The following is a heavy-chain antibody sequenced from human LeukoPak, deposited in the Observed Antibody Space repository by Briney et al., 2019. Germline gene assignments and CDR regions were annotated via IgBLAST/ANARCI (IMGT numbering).Heavy chain of an antibody. Sequence: SETLSLTCTVSGGSISSGSYYWSWIRQPAGKGLEWTGRIYTSGSTNYNPSLKSRVTISVDTSKNQFSLKLSSVTAADTAVYYCARVSGPFDYWGQGTLVTVSS. CDR2: IYTSGST. J-gene: IGHJ4*02. CDR3: ARVSGPFDY. V-gene: IGHV4-61*02. CDR1: GGSISSGSYY.